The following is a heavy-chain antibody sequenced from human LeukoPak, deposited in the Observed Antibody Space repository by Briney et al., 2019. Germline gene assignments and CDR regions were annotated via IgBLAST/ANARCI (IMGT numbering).Heavy chain of an antibody. CDR2: ISSDRRNI. J-gene: IGHJ4*02. D-gene: IGHD6-6*01. CDR1: GFTFSYYG. Sequence: GGSLRLSCTASGFTFSYYGMNWVRQFPGKGLEWVSYISSDRRNINYADSVKGRFTISRDNAKNSLYLQMNSLRAEDTAVYYCARGGAARPDSWGQGTLVTVSS. V-gene: IGHV3-48*01. CDR3: ARGGAARPDS.